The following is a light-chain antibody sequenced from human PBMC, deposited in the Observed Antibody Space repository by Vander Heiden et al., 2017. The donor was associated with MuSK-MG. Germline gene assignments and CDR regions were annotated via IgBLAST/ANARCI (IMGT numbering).Light chain of an antibody. CDR2: GAS. CDR1: QSVSSSY. J-gene: IGKJ1*01. CDR3: QQDGSSPWT. V-gene: IGKV3-20*01. Sequence: DIVLTQSPCTLSLSPGERATLSCRASQSVSSSYLAWYQHKPGQAPRLLIYGASSRATGIPDRFSGSGSGTDFTLTISRLEPEDFAVYYCQQDGSSPWTFGQGTKVEIK.